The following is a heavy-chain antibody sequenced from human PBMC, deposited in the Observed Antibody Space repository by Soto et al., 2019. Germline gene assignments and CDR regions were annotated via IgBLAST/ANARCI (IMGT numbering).Heavy chain of an antibody. D-gene: IGHD1-1*01. CDR2: ISYEGSNT. V-gene: IGHV3-30-3*01. J-gene: IGHJ6*02. Sequence: GGSLRLSCVASGFTFDTYGIHWVRQAPGKGLQWVALISYEGSNTYYADSVRSRFTISKDNSKNTLYLTMNTLRPEDTGLYYCARVTPGNNLYYFSGLDFWGQGTSVTVSS. CDR3: ARVTPGNNLYYFSGLDF. CDR1: GFTFDTYG.